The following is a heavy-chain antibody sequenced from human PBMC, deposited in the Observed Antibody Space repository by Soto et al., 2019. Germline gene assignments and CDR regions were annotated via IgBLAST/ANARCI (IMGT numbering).Heavy chain of an antibody. CDR3: ARDHIVPLVPAAMGYYYYGMDV. D-gene: IGHD2-2*01. V-gene: IGHV1-69*06. CDR1: GDTFSSYA. CDR2: IIPIFGTA. Sequence: QVQLVQSGAEVKKPGSSVKVSCKASGDTFSSYAISWVRQAPGQGLEWMGGIIPIFGTANYAQKFQGRVTITADKSTSTAYMELSSLSSEDTALCYCARDHIVPLVPAAMGYYYYGMDVWGKGTTVTVSS. J-gene: IGHJ6*04.